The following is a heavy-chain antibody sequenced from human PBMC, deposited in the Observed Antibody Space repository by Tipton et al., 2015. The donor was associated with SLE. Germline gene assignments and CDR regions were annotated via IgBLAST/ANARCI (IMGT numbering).Heavy chain of an antibody. Sequence: TLSLTCTVAGDSMDNYYWTWIRLPPGKGLEWIGTIYYSGNTYNNPSLKSRLSISIDKSKNQFSLKLSSVIAADTAVYFCARDGKPGIPYKYYAMDVWGQGSTVTVSS. D-gene: IGHD2-2*02. CDR3: ARDGKPGIPYKYYAMDV. V-gene: IGHV4-59*01. J-gene: IGHJ6*02. CDR2: IYYSGNT. CDR1: GDSMDNYY.